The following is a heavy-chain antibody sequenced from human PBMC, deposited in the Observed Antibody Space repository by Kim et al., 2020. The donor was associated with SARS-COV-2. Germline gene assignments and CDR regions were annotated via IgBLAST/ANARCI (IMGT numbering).Heavy chain of an antibody. V-gene: IGHV1-69*13. CDR2: IIPIFGTA. J-gene: IGHJ5*02. CDR3: ARDRGGWARGMTTVTRWFDP. D-gene: IGHD4-17*01. Sequence: SVKVSCKASGGTFSSYAISWVRQAPGQGLEWMGGIIPIFGTANYAQKFQGRVTITADESTSTAYMELSSLRSEDTAVYYCARDRGGWARGMTTVTRWFDPWGQGTLVTVSS. CDR1: GGTFSSYA.